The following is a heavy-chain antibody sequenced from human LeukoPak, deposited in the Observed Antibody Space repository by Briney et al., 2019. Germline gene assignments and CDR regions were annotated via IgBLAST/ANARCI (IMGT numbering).Heavy chain of an antibody. CDR1: GYSFTGNY. Sequence: ASVKVSCKASGYSFTGNYMHWVRQAPGQGLEWMGWINPNSGDTNYAQKFQGRVTMTRDTSISTAYMELSRLRSDDTAVYYCARETVAAAGTRNWFDPWGQGTLVTVSS. J-gene: IGHJ5*02. CDR2: INPNSGDT. V-gene: IGHV1-2*02. CDR3: ARETVAAAGTRNWFDP. D-gene: IGHD6-13*01.